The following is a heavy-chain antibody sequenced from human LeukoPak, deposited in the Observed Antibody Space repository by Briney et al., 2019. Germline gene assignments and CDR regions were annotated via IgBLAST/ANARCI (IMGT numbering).Heavy chain of an antibody. Sequence: SETLSLTCTVSGGSISSSSYYWGWIRQPPGKGLEWIGSIYYSGSTYYNPSLKSRVTISVDTSKNQFSLKLSSVTAADTAVYYCARERRVGATNSYYFDYWGQGTLVTVSS. CDR3: ARERRVGATNSYYFDY. CDR2: IYYSGST. V-gene: IGHV4-39*07. J-gene: IGHJ4*02. CDR1: GGSISSSSYY. D-gene: IGHD1-26*01.